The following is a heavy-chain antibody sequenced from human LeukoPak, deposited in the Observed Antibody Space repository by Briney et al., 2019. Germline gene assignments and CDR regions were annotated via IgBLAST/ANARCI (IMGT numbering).Heavy chain of an antibody. CDR3: ATVKGYCSGGSCYLNPLDY. CDR1: GYTLTELS. D-gene: IGHD2-15*01. J-gene: IGHJ4*02. V-gene: IGHV1-24*01. CDR2: FDPEDGET. Sequence: ASVKVSCKVSGYTLTELSMHWVRQAPGKGLEWMGGFDPEDGETIYAQKFQGRVTMTEDTSTDTAYIELSSLRSEDTAVYYCATVKGYCSGGSCYLNPLDYWGQGTLVTVSS.